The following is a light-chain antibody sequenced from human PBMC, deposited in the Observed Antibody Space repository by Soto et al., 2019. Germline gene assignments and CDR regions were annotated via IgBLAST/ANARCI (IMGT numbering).Light chain of an antibody. CDR3: QQYGSSPPFT. CDR2: DAS. Sequence: EIVLTQSPGTLSLSPGGRATLSCRVSQSVSSNYLAWYQQKPGQAPRLLIYDASSRATGIPDRFSGSGSGTDFTLTISRLEAEDFAVYYCQQYGSSPPFTFGPGTKVDIK. CDR1: QSVSSNY. V-gene: IGKV3-20*01. J-gene: IGKJ3*01.